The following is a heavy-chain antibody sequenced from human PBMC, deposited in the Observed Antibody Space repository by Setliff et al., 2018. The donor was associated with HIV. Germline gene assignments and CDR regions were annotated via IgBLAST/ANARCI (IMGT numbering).Heavy chain of an antibody. CDR1: GFIFSSYA. J-gene: IGHJ4*02. CDR3: TRDGGGDYGVYAPDY. V-gene: IGHV3-49*03. CDR2: VRGIAYGGTT. Sequence: PGGSLRLSCAASGFIFSSYAMNWFRQAPGRGLEWVGLVRGIAYGGTTEYAASVRGRFTISRDDSKNIAYLQMNSLKTEDTAVYFCTRDGGGDYGVYAPDYWGQGTLVTVSS. D-gene: IGHD4-17*01.